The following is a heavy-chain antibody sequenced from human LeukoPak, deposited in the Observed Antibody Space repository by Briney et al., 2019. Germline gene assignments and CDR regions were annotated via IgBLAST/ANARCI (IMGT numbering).Heavy chain of an antibody. D-gene: IGHD1-26*01. Sequence: SVKVSCKASGFTFTSSAMQWVRQARGQRLEWIGWIVVGSGNTNYAQKFQERVTITRDMSTSTAYMELSSLRSEDTAVYCCAAAGIVGAPRPYYGMDVWGQGTTVTVSS. V-gene: IGHV1-58*02. J-gene: IGHJ6*02. CDR2: IVVGSGNT. CDR3: AAAGIVGAPRPYYGMDV. CDR1: GFTFTSSA.